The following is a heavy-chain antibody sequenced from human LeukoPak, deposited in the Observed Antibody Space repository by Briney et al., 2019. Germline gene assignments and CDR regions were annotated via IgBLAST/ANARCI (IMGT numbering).Heavy chain of an antibody. CDR2: IYSGGST. CDR3: AKAQSSMVRGVDYYYYMDV. D-gene: IGHD3-10*01. Sequence: GGSLRLSCAASGFTVSSNYMSWVRQAPGKVLEWVSVIYSGGSTYYADSVKGRFTISRDNSKNTLYLQMNSLRAEDTAVYYCAKAQSSMVRGVDYYYYMDVWGKGTTVTISS. CDR1: GFTVSSNY. J-gene: IGHJ6*03. V-gene: IGHV3-53*01.